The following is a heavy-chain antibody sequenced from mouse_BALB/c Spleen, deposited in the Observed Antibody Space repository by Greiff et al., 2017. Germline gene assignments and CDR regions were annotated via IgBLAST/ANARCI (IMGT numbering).Heavy chain of an antibody. CDR1: GFNIKDTY. J-gene: IGHJ2*01. CDR2: IDPANGNT. CDR3: ARATMITTGFDY. D-gene: IGHD2-4*01. V-gene: IGHV14-3*02. Sequence: EVQLQQSGAELVKPGASVKLSCTASGFNIKDTYMHWVKQRPEQGLEWIGRIDPANGNTKYDPKFQGKATITADTSSNTAYLQLSSLTSEDTAVYYCARATMITTGFDYWGQGTTLTVSS.